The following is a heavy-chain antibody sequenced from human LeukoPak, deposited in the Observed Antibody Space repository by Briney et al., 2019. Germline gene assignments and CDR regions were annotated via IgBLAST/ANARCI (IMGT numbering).Heavy chain of an antibody. Sequence: GGSLRLSCAASGFTFSSYAMSWVRQAPGKGLEWVSVISGSGDRTSYADSVKGRFTISRDNSKNTLSLQMNSLRAEDTAVYYCAKVYCTSTSCSYFDYWGQGTLVTVSS. CDR2: ISGSGDRT. CDR1: GFTFSSYA. J-gene: IGHJ4*02. D-gene: IGHD2-2*01. V-gene: IGHV3-23*01. CDR3: AKVYCTSTSCSYFDY.